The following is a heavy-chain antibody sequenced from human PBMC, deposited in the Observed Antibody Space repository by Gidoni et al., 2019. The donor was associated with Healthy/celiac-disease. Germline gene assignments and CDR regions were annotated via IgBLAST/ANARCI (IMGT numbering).Heavy chain of an antibody. J-gene: IGHJ4*02. V-gene: IGHV1-18*01. D-gene: IGHD3-3*01. CDR2: ISAYNGNT. CDR1: GYTFTSYG. CDR3: ARDTPRRITIFGVVKGDY. Sequence: QVQLVQSGAEVKKPGASVKVSCKASGYTFTSYGISWVRQAPGQGLEWMGWISAYNGNTNYAQKLQGRVTMTTDTSTRTAYMELRSLRSDDTAVYYCARDTPRRITIFGVVKGDYWGQGTLVTVSS.